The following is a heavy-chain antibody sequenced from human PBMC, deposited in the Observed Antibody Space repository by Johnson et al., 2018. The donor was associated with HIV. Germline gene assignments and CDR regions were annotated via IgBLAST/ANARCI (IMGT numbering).Heavy chain of an antibody. V-gene: IGHV3-33*06. D-gene: IGHD1-1*01. CDR1: GFTFSDYY. CDR2: IWYDGSNK. CDR3: AKRRGMRDGTTGTFDL. J-gene: IGHJ3*01. Sequence: QVQLVESGGGLVKPGGSLRLSCAASGFTFSDYYMSWIRQAPGKGLEWVAVIWYDGSNKYYADSVKGRFTISRDNSQNTLYLQMNSLRREDTAMYYCAKRRGMRDGTTGTFDLWGQGTKVTVSS.